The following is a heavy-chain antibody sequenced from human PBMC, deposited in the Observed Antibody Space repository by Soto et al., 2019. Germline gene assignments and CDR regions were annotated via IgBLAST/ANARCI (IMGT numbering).Heavy chain of an antibody. CDR3: ARVIVNRVVAAAES. V-gene: IGHV3-23*01. J-gene: IGHJ5*02. D-gene: IGHD2-15*01. CDR1: GFTFSSYA. CDR2: IRGSGDGT. Sequence: EVQLLESGGGLVQPGGSLRLSCVASGFTFSSYAMKWVRQAPGRGLEWVSSIRGSGDGTYTAESVKGRFTTSRDNSKNTVYIQMNNLRAEDTALYYCARVIVNRVVAAAESWGQGTMVAVSS.